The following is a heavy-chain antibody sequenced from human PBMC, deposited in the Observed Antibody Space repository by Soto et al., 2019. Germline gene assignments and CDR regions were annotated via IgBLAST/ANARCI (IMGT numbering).Heavy chain of an antibody. CDR3: ACSEGYDLDYMDV. D-gene: IGHD3-3*01. J-gene: IGHJ6*03. V-gene: IGHV3-66*01. Sequence: GVSLRHSCGAVGVTGRTNYMSWVRQAPGKGLEGVSFIYSGCSTYYADTVKGRFTISRDNSKNTLYLQMNSLRAEDTAVYYCACSEGYDLDYMDVWGKGTTVTVSS. CDR1: GVTGRTNY. CDR2: IYSGCST.